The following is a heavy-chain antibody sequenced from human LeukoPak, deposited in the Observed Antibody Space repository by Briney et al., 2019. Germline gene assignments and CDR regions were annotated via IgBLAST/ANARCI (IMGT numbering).Heavy chain of an antibody. CDR3: ARWSSSENWLDP. CDR2: IIPIFGTA. D-gene: IGHD3-10*01. J-gene: IGHJ5*02. CDR1: GGTFSSYA. Sequence: SVKVSCKASGGTFSSYAISWVRQAPGQGLEWMGGIIPIFGTANYAQKFQGRVTITTDESTSTAYMELSSLRSEDTAVYYCARWSSSENWLDPWGQGTLVTVSS. V-gene: IGHV1-69*05.